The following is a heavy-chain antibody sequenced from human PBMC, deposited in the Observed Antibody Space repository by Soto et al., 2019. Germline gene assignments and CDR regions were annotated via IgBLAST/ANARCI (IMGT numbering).Heavy chain of an antibody. D-gene: IGHD4-4*01. CDR1: GFALSDYY. CDR2: ITSSATTI. Sequence: QVQLVESGGGLVKPGGSLRLSCAGSGFALSDYYMNWIRQAPGKGLEWVAYITSSATTIFYADSVKGRFTISRDNAKNSLYLQMSSLTAEDTAVYYCAXXXLXXFATEDYFYYGMDVWGQGTTVTVSS. V-gene: IGHV3-11*01. J-gene: IGHJ6*02. CDR3: AXXXLXXFATEDYFYYGMDV.